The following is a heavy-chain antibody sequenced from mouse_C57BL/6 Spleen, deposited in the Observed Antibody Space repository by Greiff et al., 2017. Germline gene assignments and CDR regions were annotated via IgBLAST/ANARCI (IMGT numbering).Heavy chain of an antibody. CDR2: ISYSGST. CDR3: AQALLGWAWSAY. D-gene: IGHD1-1*02. CDR1: GYSITSGYA. J-gene: IGHJ3*01. Sequence: EVKLVESGPGMVKPSPSLSLTCTVTGYSITSGYAWHWIRHFPGNKLEWMGYISYSGSTNYNPSLKSRISITHDTSKNHFFLKLNSVTTEDTATYYCAQALLGWAWSAYWGHGTLVSVSA. V-gene: IGHV3-1*01.